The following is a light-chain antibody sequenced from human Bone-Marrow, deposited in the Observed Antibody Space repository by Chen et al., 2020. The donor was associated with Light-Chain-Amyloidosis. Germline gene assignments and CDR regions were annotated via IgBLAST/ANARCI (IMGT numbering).Light chain of an antibody. CDR3: QPRFNWPLS. Sequence: EIVLTQSPATLSLSPGERATLSCRASQSVSTYLAWYQQKPGQAPRLLIYHSSNRTTGLPPRVSGRGSGTDFTLTINGLEPEDFAVYYCQPRFNWPLSFGGGTRVDIK. CDR2: HSS. CDR1: QSVSTY. V-gene: IGKV3-11*01. J-gene: IGKJ4*01.